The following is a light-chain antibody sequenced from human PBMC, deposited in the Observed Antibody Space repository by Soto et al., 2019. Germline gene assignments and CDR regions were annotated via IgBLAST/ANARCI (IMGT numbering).Light chain of an antibody. J-gene: IGKJ2*01. CDR1: QSISSW. CDR3: QQYNSYLYT. Sequence: DIQMTQSPSTLSASVGDRVTITCRASQSISSWLAWYQQKPGKAPKLLIYKASSLESGVPSRFSRSGSGTEFPLTISSLQPDDFATYYCQQYNSYLYTFGQGTKLEIK. CDR2: KAS. V-gene: IGKV1-5*03.